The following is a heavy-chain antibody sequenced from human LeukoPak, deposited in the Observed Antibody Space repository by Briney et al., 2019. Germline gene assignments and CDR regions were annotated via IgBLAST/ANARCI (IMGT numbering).Heavy chain of an antibody. Sequence: PGGSLRLSCAASGFTFSNAWMSWVRQAPGKGLEWVSAISGSGGSTYYADSVKGRFTISRDNSKNTLYLQMNSLRAEDTAVYYCANSISNWNYAPCDYWGQGTLVTVSS. CDR2: ISGSGGST. CDR1: GFTFSNAW. CDR3: ANSISNWNYAPCDY. V-gene: IGHV3-23*01. J-gene: IGHJ4*02. D-gene: IGHD1-7*01.